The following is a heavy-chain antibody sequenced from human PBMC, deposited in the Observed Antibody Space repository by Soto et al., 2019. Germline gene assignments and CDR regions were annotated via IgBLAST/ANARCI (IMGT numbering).Heavy chain of an antibody. CDR1: GFTFSSYD. CDR2: IGTAGDT. CDR3: ARDVRAGYCSGGSCPGGGMDV. V-gene: IGHV3-13*01. D-gene: IGHD2-15*01. Sequence: PGGSLRLSCAAYGFTFSSYDMHWVRQATGKGLEWVSAIGTAGDTYYPGSVKGRFTISRENAKNSLYLQMNSLRAGDTAVYYCARDVRAGYCSGGSCPGGGMDVWGQGTTVTVSS. J-gene: IGHJ6*02.